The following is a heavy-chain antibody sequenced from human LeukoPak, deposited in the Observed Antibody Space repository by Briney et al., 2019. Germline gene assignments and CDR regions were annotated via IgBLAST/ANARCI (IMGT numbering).Heavy chain of an antibody. CDR2: ISSSGSTI. Sequence: GGSLRLSCAASGFTFSSYEMNWVRQAPGKGLEWVSYISSSGSTIYYADSVKGRFTISRDNAKNSLYLQMNNLRAEDTAVYYCARDGGSYYPYYYYYYMDVWGKGTTVTVSS. V-gene: IGHV3-48*03. CDR1: GFTFSSYE. CDR3: ARDGGSYYPYYYYYYMDV. J-gene: IGHJ6*03. D-gene: IGHD1-26*01.